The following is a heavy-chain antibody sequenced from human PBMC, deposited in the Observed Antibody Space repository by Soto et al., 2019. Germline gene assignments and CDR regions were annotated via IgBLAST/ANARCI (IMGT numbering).Heavy chain of an antibody. CDR2: IYPGDSDT. CDR1: GYSFTSYW. CDR3: GRHITEDILTGYRYYYYYYRMAV. J-gene: IGHJ6*02. V-gene: IGHV5-51*01. D-gene: IGHD3-9*01. Sequence: PGESLKISCKGSGYSFTSYWIGWVRQMPGKGLEWMGIIYPGDSDTRYSPSFQGQVTISSEKSISTAYLQWSSLKASDTAMYYCGRHITEDILTGYRYYYYYYRMAVWGQGTTVTVSS.